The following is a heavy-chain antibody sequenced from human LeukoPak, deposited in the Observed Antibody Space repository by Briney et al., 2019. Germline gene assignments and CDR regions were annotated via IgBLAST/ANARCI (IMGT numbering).Heavy chain of an antibody. CDR3: ARGDRSGYSWRHPESNWFDP. V-gene: IGHV3-21*01. CDR1: GFTFSSYS. D-gene: IGHD3-3*01. CDR2: ISSSSSYI. Sequence: KAGGSLRLSCAASGFTFSSYSMNWVRQAPGKGLEWVSSISSSSSYIYYADSVKGRFTISRDNAKNSLYLQMNSLRAEDTAVYYCARGDRSGYSWRHPESNWFDPWGQGTLVTVSS. J-gene: IGHJ5*02.